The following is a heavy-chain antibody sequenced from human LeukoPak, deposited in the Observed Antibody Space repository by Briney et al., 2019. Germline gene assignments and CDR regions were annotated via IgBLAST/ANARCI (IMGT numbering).Heavy chain of an antibody. D-gene: IGHD5-12*01. J-gene: IGHJ3*02. V-gene: IGHV1-8*01. CDR2: MNPNSGNT. Sequence: GASVKVSCKASGYTFTSYDINWVRQATGQGLEWMGWMNPNSGNTGYAQKFQGRVTMTRNTSISTAYMELSSLRSEDTAVYYCAGGVATDDAFDIWGQGTMVTVSS. CDR1: GYTFTSYD. CDR3: AGGVATDDAFDI.